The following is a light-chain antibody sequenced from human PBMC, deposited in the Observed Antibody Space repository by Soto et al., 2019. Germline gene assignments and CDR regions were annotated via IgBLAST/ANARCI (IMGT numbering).Light chain of an antibody. Sequence: DIQMTQSPSTLSASVGDRVTITCRSSQTISNWLAWYQQKGGKAPRLLIYDASNLESGVPSRFSGSGSGTEFTLTISSLQPDDFATYYCQHYYTYFPTFGQGTKVEIK. CDR1: QTISNW. J-gene: IGKJ1*01. V-gene: IGKV1-5*01. CDR3: QHYYTYFPT. CDR2: DAS.